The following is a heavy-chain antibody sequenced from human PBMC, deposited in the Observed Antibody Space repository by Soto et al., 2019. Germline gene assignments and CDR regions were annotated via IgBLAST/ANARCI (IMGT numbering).Heavy chain of an antibody. J-gene: IGHJ6*02. V-gene: IGHV4-34*01. CDR1: GGSFSGYY. CDR3: ARSRVSSGWYERYYYYGMDV. Sequence: SETLSLTCAVYGGSFSGYYWSWIRQPPGKGLEWIGEINHSGSTNYNPSLKSRVTISVDTSKNQFSPKLSSVTAADTAVYYCARSRVSSGWYERYYYYGMDVWGQGTTVTAP. D-gene: IGHD6-19*01. CDR2: INHSGST.